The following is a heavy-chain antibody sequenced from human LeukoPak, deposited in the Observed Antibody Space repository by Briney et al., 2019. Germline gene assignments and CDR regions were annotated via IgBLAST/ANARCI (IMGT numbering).Heavy chain of an antibody. D-gene: IGHD1-14*01. Sequence: VASVKVSCKASGYSFSSFDINWVRQATGQGLEWMGWMNPNGGNTGYAQKFQGRVTMTRNNSINTAYMELSSLGSEDTAVYYCARVTRYYYGMDVWGQGTTVTVSS. CDR2: MNPNGGNT. CDR1: GYSFSSFD. J-gene: IGHJ6*02. CDR3: ARVTRYYYGMDV. V-gene: IGHV1-8*01.